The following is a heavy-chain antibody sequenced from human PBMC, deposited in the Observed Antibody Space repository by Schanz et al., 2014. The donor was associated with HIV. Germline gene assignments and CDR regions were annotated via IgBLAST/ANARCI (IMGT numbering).Heavy chain of an antibody. CDR3: ARNRYNLLPFDF. Sequence: QVQLVQSGAELKKPGASVKVSCKASGYTFTDYYIHWVRQAPGQGLQWMGWVKPNDGCTYYPQKFKGRVAMTRDTSITTASMELSRLRSDDTAIYFCARNRYNLLPFDFWGQGTLVTVSS. J-gene: IGHJ4*02. CDR2: VKPNDGCT. CDR1: GYTFTDYY. D-gene: IGHD2-2*01. V-gene: IGHV1-2*02.